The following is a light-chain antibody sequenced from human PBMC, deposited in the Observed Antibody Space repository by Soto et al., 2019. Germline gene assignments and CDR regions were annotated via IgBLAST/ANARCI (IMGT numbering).Light chain of an antibody. Sequence: ETVLTQSPGTLSLSPGERATLSCRASQTIRSNYLARYRQTPGQAPRLLIYGASNRATGIADRFSGSGSGTNFILIIIRREHEDFAQYYCQQYGSSPWTFGQGSKVEIK. CDR3: QQYGSSPWT. CDR1: QTIRSNY. CDR2: GAS. V-gene: IGKV3-20*01. J-gene: IGKJ1*01.